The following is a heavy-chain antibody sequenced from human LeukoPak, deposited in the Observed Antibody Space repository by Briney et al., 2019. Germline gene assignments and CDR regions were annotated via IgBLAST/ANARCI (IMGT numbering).Heavy chain of an antibody. Sequence: GASVKVSFKASGYTFTSYGISWVRQAPGQGLEWMGWISAYNGNTNYAQKLQGRVTMTTDTSTSTAYMELRSLRSDDTAVYYCARGIAAAGTLYYYGMDVWGQGTTVTVSS. D-gene: IGHD6-13*01. CDR3: ARGIAAAGTLYYYGMDV. J-gene: IGHJ6*02. CDR1: GYTFTSYG. V-gene: IGHV1-18*01. CDR2: ISAYNGNT.